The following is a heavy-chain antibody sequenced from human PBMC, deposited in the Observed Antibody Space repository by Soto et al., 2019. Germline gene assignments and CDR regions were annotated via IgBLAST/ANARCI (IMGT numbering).Heavy chain of an antibody. V-gene: IGHV3-53*01. J-gene: IGHJ6*02. Sequence: GGSLRLSCAASGFTVSSNYMSWVRQAPGKGLEWVSVIYSGGSTYYADSVKGRFTISRDNSKNTLYLQMNSLRAEDTAVYYCAGEGSESSSWSLYYYYGMDVWGQGTTVTVSS. D-gene: IGHD6-13*01. CDR1: GFTVSSNY. CDR3: AGEGSESSSWSLYYYYGMDV. CDR2: IYSGGST.